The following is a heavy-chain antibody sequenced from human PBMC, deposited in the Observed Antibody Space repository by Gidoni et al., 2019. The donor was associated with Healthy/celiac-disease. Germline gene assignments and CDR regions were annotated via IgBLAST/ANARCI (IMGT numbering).Heavy chain of an antibody. CDR2: ISGSGGST. J-gene: IGHJ5*02. CDR1: GFTFSSYA. V-gene: IGHV3-23*01. Sequence: EVQLLESGGGLVQPGGSLRLSCAASGFTFSSYAMSWVRQAPGKGLELVSAISGSGGSTYYADSVKGRFTISRDNSKNTLYLQMNSLRAEDTAVYYCAKDGGGHIAVDWFDPWGQGTLVTVSS. D-gene: IGHD6-19*01. CDR3: AKDGGGHIAVDWFDP.